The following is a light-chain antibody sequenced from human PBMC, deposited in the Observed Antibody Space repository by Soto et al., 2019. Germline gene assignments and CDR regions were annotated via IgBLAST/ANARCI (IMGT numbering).Light chain of an antibody. CDR1: QSISRW. V-gene: IGKV1-5*01. Sequence: DIQMTQALSTLFTSVGDRVINTCRASQSISRWLAWHQQKPGKAPNLLIYDASRLQSGVPSRFSGSGSGTEFTLTIISLQPDDFATYYCQHYASYPLTCCPGTRLEIK. CDR3: QHYASYPLT. J-gene: IGKJ5*01. CDR2: DAS.